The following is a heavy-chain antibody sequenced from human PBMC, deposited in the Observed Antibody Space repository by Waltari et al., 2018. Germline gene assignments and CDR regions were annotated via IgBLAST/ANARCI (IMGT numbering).Heavy chain of an antibody. D-gene: IGHD6-6*01. CDR1: GGSISSSSYY. CDR2: IYYSGST. V-gene: IGHV4-39*01. CDR3: ARQNKRGGAARQDY. Sequence: QLQLQESGPGLVKPSETLSLTCTVSGGSISSSSYYWGWIRQPPGKGLEWIGSIYYSGSTDYTPSLKSRVTISVDTSKNQFSLKLSSVTAADTAVYYCARQNKRGGAARQDYWGQGTLVTVSS. J-gene: IGHJ4*02.